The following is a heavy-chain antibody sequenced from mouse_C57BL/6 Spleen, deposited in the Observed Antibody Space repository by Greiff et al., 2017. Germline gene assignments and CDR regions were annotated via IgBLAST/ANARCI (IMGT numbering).Heavy chain of an antibody. Sequence: DVQLQESGPGLVKPSQSLSLTCSVTGYSITSGYYWNWIRQFPGNKLEWMGYISYDGSNNYNPSLKNRISITRDTSKNQFFLKLNSVTTEDTATYYCARGETYDYDWYFDVWGTGTTVTVSS. CDR2: ISYDGSN. V-gene: IGHV3-6*01. J-gene: IGHJ1*03. CDR1: GYSITSGYY. CDR3: ARGETYDYDWYFDV. D-gene: IGHD2-4*01.